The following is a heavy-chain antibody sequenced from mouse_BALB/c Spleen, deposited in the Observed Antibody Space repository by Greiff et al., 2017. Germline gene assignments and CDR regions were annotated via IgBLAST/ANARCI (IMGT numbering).Heavy chain of an antibody. D-gene: IGHD1-3*01. CDR1: GFNIKAYY. J-gene: IGHJ3*01. CDR3: ARGEWTGFAY. V-gene: IGHV14-1*02. CDR2: IDTENGNT. Sequence: EVQLQQSGAALLRPGALVKSSCQASGFNIKAYYMPWVKQRPEQGLGWFGWIDTENGNTIDDPKFQGKASITADTSSNTAYLQLSSLTSEDTAVYYGARGEWTGFAYWGQGTLVTVSA.